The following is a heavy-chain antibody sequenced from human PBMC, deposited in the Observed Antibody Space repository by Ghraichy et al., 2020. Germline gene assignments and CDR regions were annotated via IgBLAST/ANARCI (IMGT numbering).Heavy chain of an antibody. Sequence: GGSLRLSCAASGFTFSSYAMHWVRQAPGKGLEYVSAISSNGGSTYYADSVKGRFTISRDNSKNTLYLQMGSLRAEDMAVYYCARGGYGPFWSGYFDYWGQGTLVTVSS. V-gene: IGHV3-64*02. CDR2: ISSNGGST. CDR1: GFTFSSYA. J-gene: IGHJ4*02. D-gene: IGHD3-3*01. CDR3: ARGGYGPFWSGYFDY.